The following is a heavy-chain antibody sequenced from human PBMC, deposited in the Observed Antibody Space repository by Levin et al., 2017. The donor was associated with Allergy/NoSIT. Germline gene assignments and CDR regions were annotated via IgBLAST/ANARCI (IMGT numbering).Heavy chain of an antibody. CDR2: IYNSGST. J-gene: IGHJ4*02. CDR1: GGSISSSISY. CDR3: ARQCYDILTGYYNFDY. Sequence: SETLSLTCTVSGGSISSSISYWGWIRQAPGKGLEWIGSIYNSGSTYYNPSLKSRVTTSVDMSKNQFSLKLSSVTAADTAVYYCARQCYDILTGYYNFDYWGQGTLVTVSS. D-gene: IGHD3-9*01. V-gene: IGHV4-39*01.